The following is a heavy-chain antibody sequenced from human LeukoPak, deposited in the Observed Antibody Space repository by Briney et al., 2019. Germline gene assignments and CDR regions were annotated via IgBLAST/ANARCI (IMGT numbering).Heavy chain of an antibody. CDR1: GFTFDDYT. J-gene: IGHJ5*02. CDR2: ISWDGGST. Sequence: GGSLRLSCAASGFTFDDYTMHWVRQAPGKGLEWVSLISWDGGSTYYADSVKGRFTISRDNSKNSLYLQMNSLRTEDTALYYCAKEDGDIYCSGGSCHNWFDPWGQGTLVTVS. CDR3: AKEDGDIYCSGGSCHNWFDP. D-gene: IGHD2-15*01. V-gene: IGHV3-43*01.